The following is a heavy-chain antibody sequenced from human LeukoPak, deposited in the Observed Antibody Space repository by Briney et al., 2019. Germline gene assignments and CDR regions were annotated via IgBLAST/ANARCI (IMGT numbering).Heavy chain of an antibody. J-gene: IGHJ4*02. D-gene: IGHD6-13*01. Sequence: SETLSLTCAVYGGSFSGYYWSWIRQPTGKGLEWIGEINHSGSTNYNPSLKSRVTISVDTSKNQFSLKLSSVTAADTAVYYCARCPGIAAAGPQDYWGQGTLVTVSS. CDR1: GGSFSGYY. CDR2: INHSGST. V-gene: IGHV4-34*01. CDR3: ARCPGIAAAGPQDY.